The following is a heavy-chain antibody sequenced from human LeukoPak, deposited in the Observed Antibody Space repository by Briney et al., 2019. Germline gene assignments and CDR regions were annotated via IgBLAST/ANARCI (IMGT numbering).Heavy chain of an antibody. V-gene: IGHV3-7*01. CDR3: ARPLAHYDILTGYPDAFDI. CDR1: GFTFSSYW. J-gene: IGHJ3*02. Sequence: GGSLRLSCAASGFTFSSYWMSWVRQAPGKGLEWVANIKQDGSEKYYVDSVKGRFTISRDNSKNTLYLQMNSLRAEDTAVYYCARPLAHYDILTGYPDAFDIWGQGTMVTVSS. CDR2: IKQDGSEK. D-gene: IGHD3-9*01.